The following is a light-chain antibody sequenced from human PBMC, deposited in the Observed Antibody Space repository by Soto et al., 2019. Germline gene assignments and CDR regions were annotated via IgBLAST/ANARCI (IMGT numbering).Light chain of an antibody. CDR3: RQDDTYPLT. Sequence: AIQMTQSPSSLSASVGDRVTITCRASQGIRNDLGWYQQKPGKAPKLLIYAASTLHSGVPSRFSGSGSGTEFTLTISSLQPEDFATYYWRQDDTYPLTFGGGTKVEI. CDR2: AAS. J-gene: IGKJ4*01. V-gene: IGKV1-6*01. CDR1: QGIRND.